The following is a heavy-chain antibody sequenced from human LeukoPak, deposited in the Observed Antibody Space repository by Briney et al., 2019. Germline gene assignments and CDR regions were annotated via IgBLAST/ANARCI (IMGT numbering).Heavy chain of an antibody. V-gene: IGHV4-59*01. J-gene: IGHJ4*02. CDR2: IYYSGST. D-gene: IGHD3-22*01. CDR1: GGSISSYY. CDR3: ARGRYYDSRVGVLDY. Sequence: PSETLSLTCTVSGGSISSYYWSWFRQPPGKGLEWIGYIYYSGSTNYNPSLKSRVTISVDTSKNQFSLKLSSVTAADTAVYYCARGRYYDSRVGVLDYWGQGTLVTVSS.